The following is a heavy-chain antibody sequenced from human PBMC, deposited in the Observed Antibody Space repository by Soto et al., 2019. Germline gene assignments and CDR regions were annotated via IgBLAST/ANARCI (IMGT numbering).Heavy chain of an antibody. CDR3: ARDKDRQQLGGNYYYILDV. V-gene: IGHV1-69*12. CDR2: IMPVFATP. D-gene: IGHD3-3*02. Sequence: QVQLMQSGAEVKKPGSSVKVSCKASGGTFSTSAISWVRQAPGEGLEWVGGIMPVFATPDYAQKVQGRVTSSADESTTTAYLELPSLTTDDTAVYYCARDKDRQQLGGNYYYILDVWGQGTAITVSS. J-gene: IGHJ6*02. CDR1: GGTFSTSA.